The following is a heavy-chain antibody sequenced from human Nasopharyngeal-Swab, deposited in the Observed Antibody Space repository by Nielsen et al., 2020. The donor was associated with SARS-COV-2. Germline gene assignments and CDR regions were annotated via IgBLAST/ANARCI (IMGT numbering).Heavy chain of an antibody. D-gene: IGHD2-2*01. CDR3: ARHVEDIVVVPAAARGYYYYYMDV. J-gene: IGHJ6*03. Sequence: GSLRLSCAVSGSSISSGYYWGWIRQPPGKGLEWIGSIYHSGSTYYNPSLKSRVTISVDTSKNQFSLKLSSVTAADTAVYYCARHVEDIVVVPAAARGYYYYYMDVWGKGTTVTVSS. V-gene: IGHV4-38-2*01. CDR2: IYHSGST. CDR1: GSSISSGYY.